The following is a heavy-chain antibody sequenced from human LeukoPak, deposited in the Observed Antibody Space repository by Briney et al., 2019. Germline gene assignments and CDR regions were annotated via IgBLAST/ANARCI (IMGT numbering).Heavy chain of an antibody. CDR2: ISHRGRT. D-gene: IGHD3-3*01. CDR3: ARIPLYFLEPFDY. J-gene: IGHJ4*02. V-gene: IGHV4-34*01. CDR1: GGAVSGYY. Sequence: SETLSLTCAVYGGAVSGYYWSWIRQPPGKGQEWIGEISHRGRTHYNPSLKGRVTMSVDTSKNQFALEVDSFTAAYAAVYYCARIPLYFLEPFDYWGQEILVTVSS.